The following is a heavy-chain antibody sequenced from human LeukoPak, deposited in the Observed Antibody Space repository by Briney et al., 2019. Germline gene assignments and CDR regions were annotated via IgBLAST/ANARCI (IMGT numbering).Heavy chain of an antibody. J-gene: IGHJ5*02. CDR3: ARYYYGSGAEAPFDP. CDR2: IYYSGST. D-gene: IGHD3-10*01. CDR1: GGSTSSYY. V-gene: IGHV4-59*01. Sequence: SETLSLTCTVSGGSTSSYYWSWIRQSPGKGLEWIGYIYYSGSTNYNPSLKSRVTISVDTSKNQFSLKLSSVTAADTAVYYCARYYYGSGAEAPFDPWGQGTLVTVSS.